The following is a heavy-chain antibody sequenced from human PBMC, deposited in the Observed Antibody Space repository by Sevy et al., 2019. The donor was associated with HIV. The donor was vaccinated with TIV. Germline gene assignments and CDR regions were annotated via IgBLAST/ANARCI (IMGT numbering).Heavy chain of an antibody. V-gene: IGHV3-30*02. Sequence: GGSLRLSCAASGFTFSNHAMHWVRQAPGKGLEWVAFIRYDGTNEYYADSVKGRFTISRDNSKNTLYLQMNRLRPEDTAVYYWARDRKVLLVVYAIPFDVFDIWGQGTMVTVSS. CDR1: GFTFSNHA. D-gene: IGHD2-8*02. J-gene: IGHJ3*02. CDR3: ARDRKVLLVVYAIPFDVFDI. CDR2: IRYDGTNE.